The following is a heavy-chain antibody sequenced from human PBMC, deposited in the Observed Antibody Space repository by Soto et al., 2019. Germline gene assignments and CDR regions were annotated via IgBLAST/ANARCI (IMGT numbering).Heavy chain of an antibody. V-gene: IGHV4-31*03. CDR1: GGSISSGGYY. CDR2: IYYSGST. J-gene: IGHJ5*02. D-gene: IGHD2-15*01. Sequence: SETLSLTCTVSGGSISSGGYYWSWIRQHPGKGLEWIGYIYYSGSTYYNPSLKSRVTISVDTSKNQFSLKLSSVTAADTAVYYCARAGYCSGGSCYYRNWFDPWGQGTLVTV. CDR3: ARAGYCSGGSCYYRNWFDP.